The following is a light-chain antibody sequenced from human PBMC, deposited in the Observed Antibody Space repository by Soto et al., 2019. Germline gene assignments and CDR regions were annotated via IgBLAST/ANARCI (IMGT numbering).Light chain of an antibody. J-gene: IGKJ2*01. V-gene: IGKV1-39*01. Sequence: DIQMTQSPSSLSASVGDRVTITCRASQSISSYLNGYQQKPGKAPKLLIYAASSLQSGVRSRFSGSGSATDFTLTISSLQPEDFATYYCQQSYITPSIFGQGTKLQIK. CDR2: AAS. CDR1: QSISSY. CDR3: QQSYITPSI.